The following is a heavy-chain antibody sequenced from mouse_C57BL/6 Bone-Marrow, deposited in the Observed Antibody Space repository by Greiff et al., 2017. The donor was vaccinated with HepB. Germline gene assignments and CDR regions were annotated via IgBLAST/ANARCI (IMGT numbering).Heavy chain of an antibody. Sequence: EVQLQESGPGLVKPSQSLSLTCSVTGYSITSGYYWNWIRQFPGNKLEWMGYISYDGSNNYNPSLKNRISITRDTSKNQFFLKLNSVTTEDTATYYCAREGLRRGDWGQGTLVTVSA. CDR1: GYSITSGYY. CDR2: ISYDGSN. CDR3: AREGLRRGD. J-gene: IGHJ3*01. D-gene: IGHD2-4*01. V-gene: IGHV3-6*01.